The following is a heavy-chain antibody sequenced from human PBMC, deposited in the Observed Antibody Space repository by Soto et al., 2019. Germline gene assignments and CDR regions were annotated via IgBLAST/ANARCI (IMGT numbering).Heavy chain of an antibody. CDR2: INHSGST. D-gene: IGHD2-2*01. CDR1: GGSFSGYY. Sequence: SETLSVTCAVYGGSFSGYYWSWIRQPPGKGLEWIGEINHSGSTNYNPSLKSRVTISVDTSKNQFSLKLSSVTAADTAVYYCARVRGYCSSTSCYVWFDPWGQGTLVTVSS. J-gene: IGHJ5*02. CDR3: ARVRGYCSSTSCYVWFDP. V-gene: IGHV4-34*01.